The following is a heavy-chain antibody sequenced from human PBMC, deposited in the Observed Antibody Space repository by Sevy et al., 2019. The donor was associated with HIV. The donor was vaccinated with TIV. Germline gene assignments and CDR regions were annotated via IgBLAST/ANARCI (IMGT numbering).Heavy chain of an antibody. CDR2: IYGSGSN. V-gene: IGHV4-4*07. D-gene: IGHD3-16*01. Sequence: SETLSLTCTVSGGSISLYYWSWIRQPAGKGLEWIGHIYGSGSNSYNPSLKSRVTMSVDTSQNQLSLKLTSVTAADTAVYYCAGEAKLGAPLGYWGQGTLVTVSS. CDR3: AGEAKLGAPLGY. CDR1: GGSISLYY. J-gene: IGHJ4*02.